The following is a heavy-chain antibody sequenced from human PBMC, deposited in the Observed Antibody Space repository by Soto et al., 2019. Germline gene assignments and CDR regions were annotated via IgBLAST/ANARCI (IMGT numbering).Heavy chain of an antibody. Sequence: ASVKVSCKASGYTFTDNYLHWVRQAPGQGLEWMGWINLNSGGTNYAQKFQGWVTMTRDTSTSTAYMELSRLRSDGTAVYYCARGPYYSSSWSGYYFDYWGQGTLVTVSS. V-gene: IGHV1-2*04. CDR1: GYTFTDNY. CDR3: ARGPYYSSSWSGYYFDY. J-gene: IGHJ4*02. CDR2: INLNSGGT. D-gene: IGHD6-13*01.